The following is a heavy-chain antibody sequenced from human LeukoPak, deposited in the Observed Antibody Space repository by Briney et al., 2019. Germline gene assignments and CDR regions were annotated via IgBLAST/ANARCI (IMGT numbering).Heavy chain of an antibody. Sequence: SETLSLTCAVYGGSFSGYYWSWIRQPPGKGLEWIGEINHSGSTNYNPSLKSRVTISVDTSKNQFSLKLSSVSAADTAVYYCARGADSYCTNGVCYLYYYYYMDVWGKGTTVTVSS. CDR1: GGSFSGYY. J-gene: IGHJ6*03. D-gene: IGHD2-8*01. V-gene: IGHV4-34*01. CDR2: INHSGST. CDR3: ARGADSYCTNGVCYLYYYYYMDV.